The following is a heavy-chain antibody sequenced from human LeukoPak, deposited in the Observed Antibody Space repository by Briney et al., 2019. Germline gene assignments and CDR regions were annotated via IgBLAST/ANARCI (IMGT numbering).Heavy chain of an antibody. V-gene: IGHV1-3*01. CDR1: GYTFINYA. CDR2: INAGNGDT. Sequence: GASVKVSCKASGYTFINYAMNWVRQAPGQRLEWMAWINAGNGDTKYSQKFQGRVTITRDTSASTVYMELSSLRSEDTSVYYCARVPGSYQDYWGQGTLVTVSS. CDR3: ARVPGSYQDY. D-gene: IGHD3-10*01. J-gene: IGHJ4*02.